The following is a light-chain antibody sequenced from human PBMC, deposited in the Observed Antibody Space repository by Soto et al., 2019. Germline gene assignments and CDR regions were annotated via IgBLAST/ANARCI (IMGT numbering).Light chain of an antibody. CDR1: SSDVGGYNY. CDR2: EVT. J-gene: IGLJ1*01. Sequence: QSALTQPRSASGSPGQSVTISCTGTSSDVGGYNYVSWYQQHPGKAPKLVIFEVTRRPSGVPDRFSGSKSGNTASLAVSGLQAEDEADYYCSSYAGSNNFVFGSGTKVTVL. CDR3: SSYAGSNNFV. V-gene: IGLV2-8*01.